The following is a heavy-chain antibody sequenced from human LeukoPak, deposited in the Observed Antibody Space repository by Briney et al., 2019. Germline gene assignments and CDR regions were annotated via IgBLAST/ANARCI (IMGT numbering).Heavy chain of an antibody. CDR2: IYYSGST. V-gene: IGHV4-39*01. J-gene: IGHJ5*02. CDR1: GGSISSSSYY. CDR3: ARRKGDYDILTGYYADTNNWFDP. D-gene: IGHD3-9*01. Sequence: SETLSLTCTVSGGSISSSSYYWGWIRQPPGKGLEWIGSIYYSGSTYYNPSLKSRVTISVDTSKNQFSLKLSPVTAADTAVYYCARRKGDYDILTGYYADTNNWFDPWGQGTLVTVSS.